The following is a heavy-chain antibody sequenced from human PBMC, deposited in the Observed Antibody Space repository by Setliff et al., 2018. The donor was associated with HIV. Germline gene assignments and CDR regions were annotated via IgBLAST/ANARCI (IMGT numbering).Heavy chain of an antibody. CDR1: GASISSYY. D-gene: IGHD2-21*01. V-gene: IGHV4-4*07. Sequence: PSETLSLTCTVSGASISSYYWNWFRQPAGKGLESLGRIYTDENTNYNPSLTSRVTISVDTSKNHFSLKLTSVTAADTAVYYCARGVARQVVIDRWFDPWGQGTPVTVSS. CDR3: ARGVARQVVIDRWFDP. CDR2: IYTDENT. J-gene: IGHJ5*02.